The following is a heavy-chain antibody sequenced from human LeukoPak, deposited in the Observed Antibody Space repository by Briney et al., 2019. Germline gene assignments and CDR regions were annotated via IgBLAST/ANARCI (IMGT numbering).Heavy chain of an antibody. CDR1: GYSISSGYY. CDR2: IYHSGST. D-gene: IGHD6-19*01. J-gene: IGHJ5*02. Sequence: NPSETLSLTCTVSGYSISSGYYWGWIRQPPGKGLEWIGSIYHSGSTYYNPSLKSRVTISVDTSKNQFSLKLSSVTAADTAVYYCARTGGEEQWLLAGGFDPWGQGTLVTVSS. V-gene: IGHV4-38-2*02. CDR3: ARTGGEEQWLLAGGFDP.